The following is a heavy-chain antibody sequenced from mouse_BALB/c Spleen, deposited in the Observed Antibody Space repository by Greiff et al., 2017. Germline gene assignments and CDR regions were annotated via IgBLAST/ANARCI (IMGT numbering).Heavy chain of an antibody. CDR2: IYPGSGST. Sequence: LQQPGSELVRPGASVKLSCKASGYTFTSYWMHWVKQRPGQGLEWIGNIYPGSGSTNYDEKFKSKATLTVDTSSSTAYMQLSSLTSEDTAVYYCARSGGNYPYAMDYWGQGTSVTVSS. J-gene: IGHJ4*01. V-gene: IGHV1S22*01. CDR3: ARSGGNYPYAMDY. D-gene: IGHD2-1*01. CDR1: GYTFTSYW.